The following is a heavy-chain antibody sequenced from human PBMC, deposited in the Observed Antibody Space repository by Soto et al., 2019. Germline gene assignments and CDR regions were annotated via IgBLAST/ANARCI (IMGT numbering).Heavy chain of an antibody. J-gene: IGHJ5*02. CDR3: ATSSHLLWFGETPQDNWFDP. D-gene: IGHD3-10*01. CDR1: GGTFSSYA. V-gene: IGHV1-69*13. Sequence: AASVKVSCKASGGTFSSYAISRVRQAPGQGLEWMGGIIPIFGTANYAQKFQGRVTITADESTSTAYMELSSLRSEDTAVYYCATSSHLLWFGETPQDNWFDPWGQGTLVTVSS. CDR2: IIPIFGTA.